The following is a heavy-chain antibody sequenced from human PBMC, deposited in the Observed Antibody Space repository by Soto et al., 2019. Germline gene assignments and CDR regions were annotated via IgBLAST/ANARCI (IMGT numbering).Heavy chain of an antibody. CDR2: IKSKTDGGTT. J-gene: IGHJ4*02. CDR1: GFTVSISA. V-gene: IGHV3-15*07. D-gene: IGHD5-12*01. CDR3: TAGYSGYEFDY. Sequence: XCLELSCAACGFTVSISAVAGVFQAPGKGLEWVGRIKSKTDGGTTDYAATVKGRFTISRDDSKNTLYLQMKSLKTEDTAVYYCTAGYSGYEFDYWGQGTLVTVSS.